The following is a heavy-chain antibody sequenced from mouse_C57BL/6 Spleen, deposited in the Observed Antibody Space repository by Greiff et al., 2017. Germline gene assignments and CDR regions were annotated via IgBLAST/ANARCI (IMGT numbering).Heavy chain of an antibody. V-gene: IGHV5-4*01. CDR2: ISDGGSYT. Sequence: EVQLVESGGGLVKSGGSLKLSCAASGFTFSSYAMSWVRQTPEKRLEWVATISDGGSYTYYPDNVKGRFTISRDNAKNNLYLQMSHLKSEDTAMYYCARVYYGNYDYAMDYWGQGTSVTVSS. D-gene: IGHD2-1*01. CDR3: ARVYYGNYDYAMDY. J-gene: IGHJ4*01. CDR1: GFTFSSYA.